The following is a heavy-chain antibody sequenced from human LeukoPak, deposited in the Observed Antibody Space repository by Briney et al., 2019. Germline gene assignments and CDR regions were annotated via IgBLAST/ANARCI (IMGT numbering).Heavy chain of an antibody. D-gene: IGHD3-22*01. Sequence: GESLQISCKGSGYSFTSYWIGWVRQMPGKGLEWMGIIYPGDSDTRYSPSFQGQVTISADKSISTAYLQWSSLNASDTAMYYCARLRRDYYDSSGYYPDYWGQGTLVTVSS. V-gene: IGHV5-51*01. J-gene: IGHJ4*02. CDR2: IYPGDSDT. CDR1: GYSFTSYW. CDR3: ARLRRDYYDSSGYYPDY.